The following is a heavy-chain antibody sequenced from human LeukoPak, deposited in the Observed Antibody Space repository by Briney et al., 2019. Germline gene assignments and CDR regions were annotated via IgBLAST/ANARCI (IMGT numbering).Heavy chain of an antibody. D-gene: IGHD6-19*01. Sequence: GESLKISCKGSGNTFNNYWIGWVRQMPGKGLEWMGIIYPGDSDTRYSPSFQGQVAISADKSISTAYLQWSSLKASDTAMYYCARQDSSGWFGRDYWGQGILVTVSS. V-gene: IGHV5-51*01. CDR1: GNTFNNYW. CDR3: ARQDSSGWFGRDY. CDR2: IYPGDSDT. J-gene: IGHJ4*02.